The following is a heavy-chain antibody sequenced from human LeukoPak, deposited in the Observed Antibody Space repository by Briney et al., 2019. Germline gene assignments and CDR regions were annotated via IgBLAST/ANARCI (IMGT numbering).Heavy chain of an antibody. J-gene: IGHJ4*02. CDR2: IIPIFGTA. Sequence: SVKVSCKASGGTFSSYAISWVRQAPGQGLEWMGGIIPIFGTAIYAQKFQGRVTITTDESTSTAYMELSSLRSEDTAVYYCASGGYGDYYFDYWGQGTLVTVSS. V-gene: IGHV1-69*05. D-gene: IGHD4-17*01. CDR1: GGTFSSYA. CDR3: ASGGYGDYYFDY.